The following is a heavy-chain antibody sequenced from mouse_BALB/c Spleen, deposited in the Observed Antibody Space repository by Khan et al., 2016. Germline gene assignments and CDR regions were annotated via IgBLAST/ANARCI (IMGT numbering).Heavy chain of an antibody. Sequence: QIQLVQSGPELKKPGETVKISCKASGYNFKNYGMNWVKQAPGKGLKWMGWIKTYTGEQTYADDFTGRFAFSLEASASTAYLQINNLKNEDMATYFCARRRQLYLYYAMDYWGQGTSVTVSS. CDR3: ARRRQLYLYYAMDY. D-gene: IGHD6-1*01. J-gene: IGHJ4*01. V-gene: IGHV9-1*02. CDR1: GYNFKNYG. CDR2: IKTYTGEQ.